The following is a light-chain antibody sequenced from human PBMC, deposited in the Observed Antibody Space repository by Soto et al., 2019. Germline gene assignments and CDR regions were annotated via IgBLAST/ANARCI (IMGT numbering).Light chain of an antibody. CDR3: QHYQSGHPIA. J-gene: IGKJ5*01. Sequence: EILLTQSPDTLSLSPGERATLSCRAAQSVGTRLAWYQHKTGQAHRLLISGASSRATGIPDRFTGSGSETSFTLTTRRLEPEDFALYYCQHYQSGHPIAFGQGTRLEIK. CDR1: QSVGTR. V-gene: IGKV3-20*01. CDR2: GAS.